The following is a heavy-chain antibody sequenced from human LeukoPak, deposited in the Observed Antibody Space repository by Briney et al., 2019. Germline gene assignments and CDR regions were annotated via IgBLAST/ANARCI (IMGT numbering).Heavy chain of an antibody. CDR3: ARDHCSSTSCSFDY. D-gene: IGHD2-2*01. Sequence: KASETLSLTCTVSGGSISSSSYYWGWIRQPPGKGLEWIGYIYHSGSTYYNPSLKSRVTISVDRSKNQFSLKLSSVTAADTAVYYCARDHCSSTSCSFDYWGQGTLVTVSS. CDR1: GGSISSSSYY. V-gene: IGHV4-39*07. CDR2: IYHSGST. J-gene: IGHJ4*02.